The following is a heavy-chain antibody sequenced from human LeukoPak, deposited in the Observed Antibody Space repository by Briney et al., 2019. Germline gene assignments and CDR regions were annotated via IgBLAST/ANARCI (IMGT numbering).Heavy chain of an antibody. Sequence: ASVKVSCKASGYSFTAYNIHWVRQAPGQRLEWMGWIAPGNGNTKYSQKFQGRVTLTRDTSASTAYMELSSLTSEDTAVFYCARGAVIAHFDYWGQGTLVTASS. D-gene: IGHD2-21*01. CDR1: GYSFTAYN. CDR3: ARGAVIAHFDY. J-gene: IGHJ4*02. CDR2: IAPGNGNT. V-gene: IGHV1-3*01.